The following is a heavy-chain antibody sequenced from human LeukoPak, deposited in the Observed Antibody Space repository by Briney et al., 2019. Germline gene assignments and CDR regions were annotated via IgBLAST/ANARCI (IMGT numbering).Heavy chain of an antibody. CDR3: ARGSTNLDYYYYYMDV. Sequence: SETLSLTCTVFGYSISSGYYWGWLRQPPGKGLEWIGSIYNSGEYYYNPSLKSRLTISVDTSKNQFSLILTSVTAADTAEYYCARGSTNLDYYYYYMDVWGKGTTVTVSS. J-gene: IGHJ6*03. D-gene: IGHD5-24*01. CDR1: GYSISSGYY. CDR2: IYNSGEY. V-gene: IGHV4-38-2*02.